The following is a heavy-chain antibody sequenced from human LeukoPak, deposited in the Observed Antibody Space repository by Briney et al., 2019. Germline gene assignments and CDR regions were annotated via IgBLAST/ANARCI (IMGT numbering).Heavy chain of an antibody. CDR3: ARVRGGIQDYYYYMDV. V-gene: IGHV1-69*06. CDR2: IIPIIGTA. CDR1: GGTFSSYA. J-gene: IGHJ6*03. Sequence: ASVKVSCKASGGTFSSYAISWVRQAPGQGLEWMGGIIPIIGTANYAQKFQGRVTITADKSTSTAYMELSSLRSEDTAVYYCARVRGGIQDYYYYMDVWGKGTTVTVSS. D-gene: IGHD3-16*01.